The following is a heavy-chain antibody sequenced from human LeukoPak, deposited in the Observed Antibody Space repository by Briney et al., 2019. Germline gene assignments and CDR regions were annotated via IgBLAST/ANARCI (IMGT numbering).Heavy chain of an antibody. CDR1: GDSISSSSYY. CDR3: ARDRGDSSGYHSSY. D-gene: IGHD3-22*01. CDR2: IFYSGST. J-gene: IGHJ4*02. V-gene: IGHV4-39*07. Sequence: SETLSLTCNVSGDSISSSSYYWGWIRQPPGKGLEWIGSIFYSGSTYYNPSLKSRVTILVDTSKNQFSLKLNSVTAADTAVYYCARDRGDSSGYHSSYWGQGTLVTVSS.